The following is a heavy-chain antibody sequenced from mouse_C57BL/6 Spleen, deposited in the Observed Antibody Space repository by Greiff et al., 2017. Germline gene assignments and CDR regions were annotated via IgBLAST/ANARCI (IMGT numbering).Heavy chain of an antibody. V-gene: IGHV1-55*01. CDR2: IYPGSGST. D-gene: IGHD2-4*01. CDR3: ARFPYYDEEAWFAY. J-gene: IGHJ3*01. CDR1: GYTFTSYW. Sequence: QVQLQQPGAELVKPGASVKMSCKASGYTFTSYWITWVKQRPGQGLEWIGDIYPGSGSTNYNEKFKSKATLTVDTSSSTAYMQLSSLTSEDSAVYYCARFPYYDEEAWFAYWGQGTLVTVSA.